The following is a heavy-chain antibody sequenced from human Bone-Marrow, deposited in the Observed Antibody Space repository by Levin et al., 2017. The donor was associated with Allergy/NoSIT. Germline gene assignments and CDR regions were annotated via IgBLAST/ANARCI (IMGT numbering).Heavy chain of an antibody. J-gene: IGHJ4*02. CDR1: GYNFDYYG. V-gene: IGHV1-18*01. Sequence: ASVKVSCKTSGYNFDYYGVSWLRQAPRQGPEWLGWITIYNGNTQTNYTQNLQGRLTITTDASASTVYLHLSNLRPDDTAVYFCARDSAFRGSGWPFGFWGQGTLVTVSS. D-gene: IGHD6-19*01. CDR2: ITIYNGNT. CDR3: ARDSAFRGSGWPFGF.